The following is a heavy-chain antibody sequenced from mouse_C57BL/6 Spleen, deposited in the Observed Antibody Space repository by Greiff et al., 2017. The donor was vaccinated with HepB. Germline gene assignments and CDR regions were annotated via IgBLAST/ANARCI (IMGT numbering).Heavy chain of an antibody. CDR2: IYPSDSET. CDR3: AIGGYYYGSSYFAY. CDR1: GYTFTSYW. V-gene: IGHV1-61*01. Sequence: VKLSCKASGYTFTSYWMDWVKQRPGQGLEWIGNIYPSDSETHYNQKFKDKATLTVDKSSSTAYMQLSSLTSEDSAVYYCAIGGYYYGSSYFAYWGQGTLVTVSA. D-gene: IGHD1-1*01. J-gene: IGHJ3*01.